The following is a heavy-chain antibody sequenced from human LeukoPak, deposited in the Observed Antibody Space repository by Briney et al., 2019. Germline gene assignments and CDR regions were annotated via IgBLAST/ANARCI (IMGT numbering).Heavy chain of an antibody. CDR1: GFTFTDYY. J-gene: IGHJ4*02. V-gene: IGHV3-11*04. CDR3: ARTKWYYDSRGAGNYFDY. CDR2: ISSRGGTI. Sequence: GGSLRLSCAASGFTFTDYYMSWIRQAPGKGLEWVSYISSRGGTIYYADSVKGRFTISRDNAKNSLYLQMNSLRAEDTAVYYCARTKWYYDSRGAGNYFDYWGQGTLVTVSS. D-gene: IGHD3-22*01.